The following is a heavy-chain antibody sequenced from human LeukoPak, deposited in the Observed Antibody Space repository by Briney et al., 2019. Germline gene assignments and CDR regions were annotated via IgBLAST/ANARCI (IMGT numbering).Heavy chain of an antibody. CDR1: GGSISGYY. CDR2: IYYSGST. V-gene: IGHV4-59*01. Sequence: SETLSLTCTVSGGSISGYYWSWIRQPPGKGLEWIGYIYYSGSTNYNPSLKSRVTISVDTSKNRFSLKLSSVTAADTAVYYCARDFLGYCSGGSCHNNWFDPWGQGTLVTVSS. J-gene: IGHJ5*02. D-gene: IGHD2-15*01. CDR3: ARDFLGYCSGGSCHNNWFDP.